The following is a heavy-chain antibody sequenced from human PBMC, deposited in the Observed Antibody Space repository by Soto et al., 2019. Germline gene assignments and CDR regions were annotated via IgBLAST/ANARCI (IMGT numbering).Heavy chain of an antibody. CDR3: ARGPVVAPADIYNWFDP. CDR2: IIPIFGTA. CDR1: GGTFSSYA. D-gene: IGHD2-2*02. Sequence: GASVKVSCKASGGTFSSYAISWVLQAPGQGLEWMGGIIPIFGTANYAQKFQGRVTITADESTSTAYMELSSLRSEDTAVYYCARGPVVAPADIYNWFDPWGQGTLVTVSS. J-gene: IGHJ5*02. V-gene: IGHV1-69*13.